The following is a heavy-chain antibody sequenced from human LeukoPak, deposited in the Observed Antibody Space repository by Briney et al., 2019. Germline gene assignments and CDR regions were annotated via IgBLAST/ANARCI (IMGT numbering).Heavy chain of an antibody. CDR3: ARYISDFWSGYYSDY. CDR1: GFTFSSYW. D-gene: IGHD3-3*01. Sequence: GGSLRLSCAASGFTFSSYWMSWVRQAPGKGLEWVAKIKQDGSEKYYVDSVKGRFTISRDNAKNSLYLQMNSLRAEDTAVYYCARYISDFWSGYYSDYWGQGTLVTVSS. CDR2: IKQDGSEK. J-gene: IGHJ4*02. V-gene: IGHV3-7*01.